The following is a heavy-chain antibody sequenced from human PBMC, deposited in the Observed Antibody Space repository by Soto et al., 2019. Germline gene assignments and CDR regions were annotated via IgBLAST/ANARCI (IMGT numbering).Heavy chain of an antibody. CDR3: ARDCSGGSCYVDY. J-gene: IGHJ4*02. CDR2: ISAYNGNT. CDR1: GYTFTSYG. D-gene: IGHD2-15*01. V-gene: IGHV1-18*01. Sequence: QVQLVQSGAEVKKPGASVKVSCKASGYTFTSYGIRWVRQAPGQGLEWMGWISAYNGNTNYAQKLQGRVTLSTDAYTNTAYMELRSLRSDDTAVYYCARDCSGGSCYVDYWGQGTLVTVSS.